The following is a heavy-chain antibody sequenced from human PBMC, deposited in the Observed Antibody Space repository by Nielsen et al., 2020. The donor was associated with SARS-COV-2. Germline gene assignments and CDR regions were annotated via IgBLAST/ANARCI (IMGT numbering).Heavy chain of an antibody. CDR2: ISAYNGNT. J-gene: IGHJ6*03. CDR1: GYTLTELS. CDR3: ASGERGPYYMDV. Sequence: ASVKVSCKVSGYTLTELSMHWVRQAPGKGLEWMGWISAYNGNTNYAQKLQGRVTMTTDTSTSTAYMELRSLRSDDTAVYYCASGERGPYYMDVWGKGTTVTVSS. D-gene: IGHD1-26*01. V-gene: IGHV1-18*01.